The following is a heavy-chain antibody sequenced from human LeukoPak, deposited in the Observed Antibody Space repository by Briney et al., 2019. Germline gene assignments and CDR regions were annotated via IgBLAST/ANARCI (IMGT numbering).Heavy chain of an antibody. CDR1: GFTFSSYW. D-gene: IGHD6-13*01. CDR2: INSDGSST. V-gene: IGHV3-74*01. J-gene: IGHJ4*02. Sequence: GGSLRLSCAASGFTFSSYWMHWVRQAPGKGLVWVSRINSDGSSTSYADSVKGRFTISRDNAKNTLYLQMNSLRAEDTAVYYCAKRVGESYSSSWYEDYWGQGTLVTVSS. CDR3: AKRVGESYSSSWYEDY.